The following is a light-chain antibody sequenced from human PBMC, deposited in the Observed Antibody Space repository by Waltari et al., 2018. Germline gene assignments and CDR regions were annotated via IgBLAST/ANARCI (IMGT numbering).Light chain of an antibody. V-gene: IGLV2-14*01. CDR3: SSYTSSSTFV. Sequence: QSALTQPASVSGSPGQSITISCTGTSSDVGGYKYVSWYQQHPGKAPKLMIYDVSKRPSGVSTRFSGSKSGNTASLTISGLQAEDEADYYSSSYTSSSTFVFGGGTKLTVL. CDR2: DVS. CDR1: SSDVGGYKY. J-gene: IGLJ3*02.